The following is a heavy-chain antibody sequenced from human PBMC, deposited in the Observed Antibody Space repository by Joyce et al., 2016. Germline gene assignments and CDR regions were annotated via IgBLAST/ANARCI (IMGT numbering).Heavy chain of an antibody. D-gene: IGHD2-21*01. J-gene: IGHJ2*01. CDR1: GFTFSSYD. V-gene: IGHV3-30*18. CDR2: TAYNGSNK. CDR3: AKNIKGDYCYFDL. Sequence: QVQLVESGGGVVQPGRSLRLSFAASGFTFSSYDMHWVRQAPGKGLEWVAVTAYNGSNKYYADAVKGRFIISRDNSKNTLYLQMNSLRAEDTAVYFCAKNIKGDYCYFDLWGRGTLVTVSS.